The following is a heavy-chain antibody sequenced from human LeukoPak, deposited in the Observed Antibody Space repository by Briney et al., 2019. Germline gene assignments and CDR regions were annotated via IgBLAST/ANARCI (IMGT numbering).Heavy chain of an antibody. CDR1: GFTFSSYA. CDR3: ANPNFWSGYSGDY. D-gene: IGHD5-12*01. V-gene: IGHV3-23*01. J-gene: IGHJ4*02. CDR2: ISGSGGST. Sequence: GGSLRLSCAASGFTFSSYAMSWVRQAPGKWLEWVSAISGSGGSTYYADSVKGRFTISRDNSKNTLYLQMNSLRAEDTAVYYCANPNFWSGYSGDYWGQGTLVTVSS.